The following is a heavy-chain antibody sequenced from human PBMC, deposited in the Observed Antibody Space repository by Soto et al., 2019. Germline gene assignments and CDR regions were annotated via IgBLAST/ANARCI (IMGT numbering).Heavy chain of an antibody. V-gene: IGHV1-18*01. Sequence: ASVKVSCKASGYTFTSYGISWVRQAPGQGLEWMGWISAYNGNTNYAQKLQGRVTMTTDTSTSTAYMELRSLRSDDTAVYYCARDSVDYYGSGLFDYWGQGTLVTVSS. D-gene: IGHD3-10*01. J-gene: IGHJ4*02. CDR3: ARDSVDYYGSGLFDY. CDR2: ISAYNGNT. CDR1: GYTFTSYG.